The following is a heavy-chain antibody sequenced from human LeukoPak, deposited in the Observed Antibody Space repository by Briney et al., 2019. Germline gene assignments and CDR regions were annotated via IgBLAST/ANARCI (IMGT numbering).Heavy chain of an antibody. J-gene: IGHJ6*02. V-gene: IGHV1-46*01. CDR2: INPSGGST. CDR3: ARPTPHYCSSTRCYTRYYYYGMDV. Sequence: GASVTVSCKASGYTFTSYYMHWVRQAPGQGLEWMGIINPSGGSTSYAQKFQGRVTMTRDTSTSTVYMELSSLRSEDTAVYYCARPTPHYCSSTRCYTRYYYYGMDVWGQGTTVTVSS. CDR1: GYTFTSYY. D-gene: IGHD2-2*02.